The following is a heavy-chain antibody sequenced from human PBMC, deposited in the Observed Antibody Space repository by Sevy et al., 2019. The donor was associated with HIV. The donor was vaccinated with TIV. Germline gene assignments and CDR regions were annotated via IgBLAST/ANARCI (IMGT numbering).Heavy chain of an antibody. CDR2: FDPEDGET. Sequence: ASVKVSCKVYGHTLNRLGIHWVRQAPGKGLEWMGSFDPEDGETFQAQKFQGRVTMTDDTSTDTAYMELSSLRAEDTAVYYCARSMMGYDSFFDYWGQGTLVTVSS. V-gene: IGHV1-24*01. D-gene: IGHD5-12*01. CDR3: ARSMMGYDSFFDY. CDR1: GHTLNRLG. J-gene: IGHJ4*02.